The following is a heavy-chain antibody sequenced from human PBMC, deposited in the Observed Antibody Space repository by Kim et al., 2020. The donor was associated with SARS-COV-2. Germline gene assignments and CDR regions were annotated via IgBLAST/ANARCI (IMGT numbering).Heavy chain of an antibody. J-gene: IGHJ6*03. V-gene: IGHV3-30*07. Sequence: ADSVRSRFTISRDNSKDTVYLQMNSLRAEDTAVYYCARGDSTTSYYYYMDAWGKGTTVTVSS. D-gene: IGHD6-13*01. CDR3: ARGDSTTSYYYYMDA.